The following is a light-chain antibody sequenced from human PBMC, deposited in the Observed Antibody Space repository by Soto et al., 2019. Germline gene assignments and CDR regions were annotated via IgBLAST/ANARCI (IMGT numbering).Light chain of an antibody. Sequence: ALTQPASVFGSPGQSITISCTGTSSDVGGYNYVSWYQQHPGKAPKLMIYDVSNRPSGVSNRFSGSKSGNTASLTISGLQAEDEADYYCSSYTSSSTVVFGGGTKLTVL. J-gene: IGLJ2*01. CDR3: SSYTSSSTVV. CDR2: DVS. V-gene: IGLV2-14*01. CDR1: SSDVGGYNY.